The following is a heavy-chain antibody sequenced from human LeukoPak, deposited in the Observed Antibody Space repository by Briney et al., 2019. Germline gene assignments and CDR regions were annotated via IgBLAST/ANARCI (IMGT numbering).Heavy chain of an antibody. Sequence: ASFKISCKVSGHTLTDLSTHWVRQTTGGGLEWMGGLDPEDGETIYAQKFQGRVTMTEDTSTDTAYMELSSLRSDDTAVYYCATGGIYSLLDYWGQGTLVTVSS. CDR2: LDPEDGET. V-gene: IGHV1-24*01. J-gene: IGHJ4*02. CDR3: ATGGIYSLLDY. CDR1: GHTLTDLS. D-gene: IGHD1-26*01.